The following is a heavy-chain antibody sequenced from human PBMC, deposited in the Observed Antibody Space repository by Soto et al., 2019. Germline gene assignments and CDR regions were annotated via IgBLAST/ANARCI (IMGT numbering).Heavy chain of an antibody. Sequence: QLQLVESGGGVVQPGRSLSLSCEASGFTFSAYGLHWVRQAPGKGLEWVAVITYDGGNKYYADSGKGRFTISRDNSKNMVYLQMNGLRAEDTAVYYCVRDSNWGYWYFDLWGRGTLVTVSS. CDR2: ITYDGGNK. CDR1: GFTFSAYG. D-gene: IGHD7-27*01. CDR3: VRDSNWGYWYFDL. J-gene: IGHJ2*01. V-gene: IGHV3-33*01.